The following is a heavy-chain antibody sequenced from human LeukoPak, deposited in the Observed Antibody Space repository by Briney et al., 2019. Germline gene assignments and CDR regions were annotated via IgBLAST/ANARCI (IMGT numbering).Heavy chain of an antibody. D-gene: IGHD6-19*01. CDR3: ARDIGWYSDDAFDI. Sequence: SETLSLTCTVSGGSISSYYWSWIRQPPGKGLEWIGYIYYSGSTNYNPSLKSRVTISVDTSKNQFSLKLSSVTAADTAVYYCARDIGWYSDDAFDIWGQGTMVTVSS. CDR1: GGSISSYY. J-gene: IGHJ3*02. V-gene: IGHV4-59*01. CDR2: IYYSGST.